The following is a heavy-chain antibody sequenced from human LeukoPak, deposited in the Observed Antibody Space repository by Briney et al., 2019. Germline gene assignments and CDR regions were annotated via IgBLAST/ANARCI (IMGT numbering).Heavy chain of an antibody. V-gene: IGHV4-39*01. CDR1: GGSISSSSYY. CDR3: ARTVVPAAILELNWFDP. J-gene: IGHJ5*02. Sequence: PSETLSLTCTVSGGSISSSSYYWGWIRQPPGKGLEWIGSIYYSGSTYYNPSLKSRVTISVDTSKNQFSLKLSSVTAADTAVYYCARTVVPAAILELNWFDPWGQGTLVTVSS. CDR2: IYYSGST. D-gene: IGHD2-2*01.